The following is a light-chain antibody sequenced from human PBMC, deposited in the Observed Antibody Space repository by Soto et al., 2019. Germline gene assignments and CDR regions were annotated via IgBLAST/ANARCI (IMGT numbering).Light chain of an antibody. V-gene: IGLV2-8*01. CDR2: EVS. CDR3: SSYAGSHNVV. Sequence: QSALTQPPSASGSPGQSVTISCTGTSSDVGGYNDVCWYQQYPGKATKLINYEVSQRPSGLPDRFTGSKSGNTASLTVSCLESEDEADSFCSSYAGSHNVVFGGGTKLTVL. CDR1: SSDVGGYND. J-gene: IGLJ2*01.